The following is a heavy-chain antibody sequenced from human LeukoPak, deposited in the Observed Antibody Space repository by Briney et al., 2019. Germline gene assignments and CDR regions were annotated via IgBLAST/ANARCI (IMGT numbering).Heavy chain of an antibody. D-gene: IGHD3-16*01. Sequence: ASVKVSCKASGYTFTSYDINWVRQATGQGLEWMGWMNPNSGNTGYAQKFQGRVTMTRNTSISTAYMELSSLRSEDAAVNYCARGYDYVWGSQSPHFDYWGQGTLVTVSS. CDR3: ARGYDYVWGSQSPHFDY. V-gene: IGHV1-8*01. CDR2: MNPNSGNT. J-gene: IGHJ4*02. CDR1: GYTFTSYD.